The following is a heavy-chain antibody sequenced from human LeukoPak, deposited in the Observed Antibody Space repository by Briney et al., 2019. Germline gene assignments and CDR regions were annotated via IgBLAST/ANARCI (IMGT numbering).Heavy chain of an antibody. D-gene: IGHD6-19*01. Sequence: PGGSLRLSCAASGFTFSSYAMHWVRQPPGKGLEWIGEIYHSGSTNYNPSLKSRVTISVDKSKNQFSLKLSSVTAADTAVYYCARAAAVALFDYWGQGTLVTVSS. CDR3: ARAAAVALFDY. J-gene: IGHJ4*02. CDR2: IYHSGST. CDR1: GFTFSSYA. V-gene: IGHV4-4*02.